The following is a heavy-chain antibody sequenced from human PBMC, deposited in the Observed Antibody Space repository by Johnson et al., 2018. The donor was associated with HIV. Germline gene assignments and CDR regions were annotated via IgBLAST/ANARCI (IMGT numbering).Heavy chain of an antibody. J-gene: IGHJ3*02. CDR2: INAGGDT. Sequence: VQLVESGGGLVQPGGSLRLSCAASGIIVPGNFMSWVRQAPGKGLEWVSVINAGGDTYYADSVKGRFTISRDRSKNTVSLQMNSLRVEDTAVYYCARDDRPDGFDIWGQGTMVTVSS. CDR1: GIIVPGNF. CDR3: ARDDRPDGFDI. V-gene: IGHV3-66*01. D-gene: IGHD1-14*01.